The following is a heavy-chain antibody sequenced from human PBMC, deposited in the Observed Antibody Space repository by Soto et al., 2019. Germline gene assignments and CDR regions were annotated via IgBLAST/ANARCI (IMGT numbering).Heavy chain of an antibody. Sequence: PGGSLRLSCAASGFTFSSYEMNWVRQAPGKGLEWVSYISSSGSTIYYADSVKGRFTISRDNAKNSLYLQMNSLRAEDTAVYYCARARVSLLRGWGATGLDVWGQGTTVTVSS. CDR1: GFTFSSYE. CDR2: ISSSGSTI. V-gene: IGHV3-48*03. CDR3: ARARVSLLRGWGATGLDV. J-gene: IGHJ6*02. D-gene: IGHD3-16*01.